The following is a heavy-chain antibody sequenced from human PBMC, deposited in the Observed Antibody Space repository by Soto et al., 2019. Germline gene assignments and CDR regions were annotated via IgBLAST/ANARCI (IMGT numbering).Heavy chain of an antibody. CDR3: ARQYGVRIDY. V-gene: IGHV4-59*01. CDR2: IHYSGST. CDR1: GDSISNYY. D-gene: IGHD2-8*01. Sequence: QVQLQESGPGLVKPSETLSLTCTVSGDSISNYYWIWIRQPPGKGLEWIGYIHYSGSTNYNPSFKSRDTISVDTSKNQFSLKLSAVTAADTAIYYCARQYGVRIDYWGQGTLVTVSS. J-gene: IGHJ4*02.